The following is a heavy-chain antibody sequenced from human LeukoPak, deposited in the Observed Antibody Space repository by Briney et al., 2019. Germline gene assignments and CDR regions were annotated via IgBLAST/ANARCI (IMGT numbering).Heavy chain of an antibody. V-gene: IGHV1-18*01. Sequence: ASVKVSCKASGYTFTSYGISWVRQAPGQGLEWMGWISAYNGNTNYAQKLQGRVTMTTDTSTSTAYMELRSLRSDDTAVYYCARAPDRHTAARPGDYWGQGTLVTVSS. J-gene: IGHJ4*02. CDR1: GYTFTSYG. CDR2: ISAYNGNT. D-gene: IGHD6-6*01. CDR3: ARAPDRHTAARPGDY.